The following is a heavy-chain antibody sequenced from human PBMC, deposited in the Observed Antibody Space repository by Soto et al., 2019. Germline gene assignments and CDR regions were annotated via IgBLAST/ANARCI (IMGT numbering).Heavy chain of an antibody. D-gene: IGHD2-2*01. V-gene: IGHV3-23*01. Sequence: PVGSLRLSCAASGFTFSNYAMSWVRQAPGKGLEWVSGIGGSGGSTYYADSVKGRFTISRDNSKNTLYLQMNSLRAEDTAVYYCAKFGTVVALSYGMDVWGQGTSVTVSS. CDR3: AKFGTVVALSYGMDV. J-gene: IGHJ6*02. CDR1: GFTFSNYA. CDR2: IGGSGGST.